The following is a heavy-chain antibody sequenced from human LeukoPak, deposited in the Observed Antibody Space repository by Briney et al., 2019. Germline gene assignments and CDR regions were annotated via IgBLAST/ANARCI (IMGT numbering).Heavy chain of an antibody. Sequence: SETLSLTCTVSGDSISSGDYYWSWIRQPPGKGLEWIGYIYYSGSTYYNPSLKSRVTISVDTSKNQFSLKLSSVTAADTAVYYCATAATPYYFDYWGQGTLVTVSS. V-gene: IGHV4-30-4*01. J-gene: IGHJ4*02. CDR2: IYYSGST. CDR3: ATAATPYYFDY. CDR1: GDSISSGDYY. D-gene: IGHD2-2*01.